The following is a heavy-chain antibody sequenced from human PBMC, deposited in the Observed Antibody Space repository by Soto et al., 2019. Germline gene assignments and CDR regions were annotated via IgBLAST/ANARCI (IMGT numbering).Heavy chain of an antibody. CDR3: TTSSCPNHYYYYGMDV. CDR2: IKSKTDGGTT. J-gene: IGHJ6*02. CDR1: GFTFSNAW. D-gene: IGHD6-13*01. Sequence: PGGSLRLSCAASGFTFSNAWMSWVRQAPGEGLEWVGRIKSKTDGGTTDYAAPVKGRFTISRDDSKNTLYLQMNSLKTEDTAVYYCTTSSCPNHYYYYGMDVWGQGTTVTVSS. V-gene: IGHV3-15*01.